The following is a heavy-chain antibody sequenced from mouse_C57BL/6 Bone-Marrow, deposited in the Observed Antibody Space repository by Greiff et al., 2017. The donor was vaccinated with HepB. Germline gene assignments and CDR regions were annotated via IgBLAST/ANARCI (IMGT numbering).Heavy chain of an antibody. V-gene: IGHV1-82*01. CDR1: GYASSSSW. CDR3: ARRELGRVYYAMDY. Sequence: QVQLQQSGPELVKPGASVKISCKASGYASSSSWMNWVKQRPGKGLEWIGRIYPGDGDTNYNGKFKGKATLTADKSSSTAYMQLSSLTSEDSAVYFCARRELGRVYYAMDYWGQGTSVTVSS. J-gene: IGHJ4*01. D-gene: IGHD4-1*01. CDR2: IYPGDGDT.